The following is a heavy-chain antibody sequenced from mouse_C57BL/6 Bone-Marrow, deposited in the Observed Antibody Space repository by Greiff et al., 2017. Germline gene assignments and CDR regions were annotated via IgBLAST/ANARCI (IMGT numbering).Heavy chain of an antibody. CDR1: GFTFSSYG. J-gene: IGHJ2*01. CDR3: ARGDYSHYFDY. Sequence: DVMLVESGGDLVKPGGSLKLSCAASGFTFSSYGMSWVRQTPDKRLEWVATISSGGSYTYYPDSVKGRFTISRDNAKNTLYLQMSSLKSEDTAMYYCARGDYSHYFDYWGQGTTLTVSS. D-gene: IGHD2-12*01. V-gene: IGHV5-6*02. CDR2: ISSGGSYT.